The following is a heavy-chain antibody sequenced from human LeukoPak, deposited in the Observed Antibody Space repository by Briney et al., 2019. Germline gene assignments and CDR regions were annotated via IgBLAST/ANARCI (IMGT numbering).Heavy chain of an antibody. CDR1: GYTFTGYY. J-gene: IGHJ3*02. V-gene: IGHV1-2*04. CDR2: INPNSGGT. CDR3: ARDRWQQLVQGAFDI. D-gene: IGHD6-13*01. Sequence: ASVKVSCKASGYTFTGYYMHWVRQAPGQGLEWMGWINPNSGGTNYAQKFQGWVTMTRDTSISTAYMELSRLRSDDTAVYYCARDRWQQLVQGAFDIWGQGTMVTVSS.